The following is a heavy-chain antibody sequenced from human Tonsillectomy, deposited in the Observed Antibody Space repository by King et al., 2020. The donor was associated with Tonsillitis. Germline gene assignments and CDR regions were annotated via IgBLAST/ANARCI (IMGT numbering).Heavy chain of an antibody. D-gene: IGHD3-3*01. V-gene: IGHV3-30-3*01. CDR1: GFPFSTYS. J-gene: IGHJ4*02. CDR3: ARDGKHYDFWSGHLDY. CDR2: IAFDGTNK. Sequence: QLVQSGGGVVQPGRSLRLSCTASGFPFSTYSMHWVRQAPGKGLEWVAVIAFDGTNKYEDNKYYADSVKGRFTISRDNSKNTLSLQMNSLRDEDTAVYYCARDGKHYDFWSGHLDYWGQGSLVTVSS.